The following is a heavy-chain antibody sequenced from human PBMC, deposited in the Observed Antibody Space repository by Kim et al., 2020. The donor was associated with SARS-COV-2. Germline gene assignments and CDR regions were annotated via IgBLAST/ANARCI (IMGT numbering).Heavy chain of an antibody. Sequence: SVKGRFTISRDDAKDSLYRQMSSLRAEDTAVYYCARDYYDISTGHVIDMDLWGQGTTVIVSS. CDR3: ARDYYDISTGHVIDMDL. V-gene: IGHV3-21*01. D-gene: IGHD3-9*01. J-gene: IGHJ6*02.